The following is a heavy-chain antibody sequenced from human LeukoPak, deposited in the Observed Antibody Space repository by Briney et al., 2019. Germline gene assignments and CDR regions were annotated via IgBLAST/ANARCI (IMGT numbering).Heavy chain of an antibody. J-gene: IGHJ5*02. CDR1: GFTFSSYA. Sequence: GGSLRLSCAASGFTFSSYAMSWVRQAPGKGLEWVSGISGSGGGTYYADSVKGRFTISRDNSKNTLFVQMNSLRAEDTAVYYCARNAGRVVATIGWFDPWGQGTLVTVSS. V-gene: IGHV3-23*01. CDR2: ISGSGGGT. CDR3: ARNAGRVVATIGWFDP. D-gene: IGHD5-12*01.